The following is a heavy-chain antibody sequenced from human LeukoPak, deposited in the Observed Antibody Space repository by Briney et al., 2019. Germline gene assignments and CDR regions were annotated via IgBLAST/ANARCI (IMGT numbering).Heavy chain of an antibody. V-gene: IGHV1-58*01. J-gene: IGHJ6*03. D-gene: IGHD5-18*01. CDR2: IVVGSGNT. CDR1: GFTFTSSA. Sequence: SVKVSCKASGFTFTSSAVQWVRQARGQRLEWVGWIVVGSGNTNYAQKFQERVTITRDMSTSTAYMELSSLRSEDTAVYYCAADSSQLVDSYGTYYYYMDVWGKGTTVTVSS. CDR3: AADSSQLVDSYGTYYYYMDV.